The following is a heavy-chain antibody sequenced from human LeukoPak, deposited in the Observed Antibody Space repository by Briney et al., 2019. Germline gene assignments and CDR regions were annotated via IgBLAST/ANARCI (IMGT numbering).Heavy chain of an antibody. Sequence: GASVKVSGKASGYTFTGYYMHWVRQAPGQGLEWMGRINPNSGGTNYAQKFQGRVTMTRDTSISTAYMELSRLRSDDTAVYYCARSDSSSSAALWYWGQGTLVTVSS. D-gene: IGHD6-6*01. CDR2: INPNSGGT. J-gene: IGHJ4*02. CDR3: ARSDSSSSAALWY. V-gene: IGHV1-2*06. CDR1: GYTFTGYY.